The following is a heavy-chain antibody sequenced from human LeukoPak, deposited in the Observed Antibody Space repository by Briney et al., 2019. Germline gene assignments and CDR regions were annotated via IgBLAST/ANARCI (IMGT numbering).Heavy chain of an antibody. D-gene: IGHD3-22*01. CDR2: IYYSGST. J-gene: IGHJ6*03. CDR1: GGSISSYY. CDR3: ARDSSGYLGHYYYYMDV. V-gene: IGHV4-59*01. Sequence: SETLSLTCTVSGGSISSYYWSWIRQPPGKGLERIGYIYYSGSTNYNPSLKSRVTISVDTSKNQLSLKLGSVTAADTAGYYCARDSSGYLGHYYYYMDVWGKGTTVTVSS.